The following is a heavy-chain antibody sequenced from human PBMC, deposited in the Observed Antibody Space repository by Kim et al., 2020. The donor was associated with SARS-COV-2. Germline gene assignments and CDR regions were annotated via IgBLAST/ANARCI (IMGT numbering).Heavy chain of an antibody. Sequence: SETLSLTCAVYGGAFSGYYWGWIRQPPGKGLEWIGEINHSGNIVYSPSLKSRVTISADTSKNQFSLKLSSVTAADTAIYYCARYLLWVGESSWGQGTLVTVSS. CDR2: INHSGNI. CDR1: GGAFSGYY. J-gene: IGHJ4*02. CDR3: ARYLLWVGESS. D-gene: IGHD3-10*01. V-gene: IGHV4-34*01.